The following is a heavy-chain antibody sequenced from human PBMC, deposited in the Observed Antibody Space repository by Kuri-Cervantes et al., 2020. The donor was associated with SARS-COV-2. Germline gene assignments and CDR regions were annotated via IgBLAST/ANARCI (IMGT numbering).Heavy chain of an antibody. J-gene: IGHJ4*02. V-gene: IGHV4-59*08. CDR1: GGSISSHY. CDR3: ARLRQWLDFVPSYFDY. CDR2: IYYSGST. D-gene: IGHD6-19*01. Sequence: ESLKISCTVSGGSISSHYWSWIRQPPGKGLEWIGYIYYSGSTYYNPSLKSRVTISVDTSKNQFSLKLSSVTAADTAVYYCARLRQWLDFVPSYFDYWGQGTLVTVSS.